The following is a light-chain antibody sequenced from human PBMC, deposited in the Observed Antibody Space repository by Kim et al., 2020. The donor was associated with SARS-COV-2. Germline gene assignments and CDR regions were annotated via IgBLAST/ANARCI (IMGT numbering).Light chain of an antibody. CDR2: DAS. CDR3: QQYGGSPLT. V-gene: IGKV3-20*01. CDR1: PSVGSSS. J-gene: IGKJ4*01. Sequence: EIVLTQSPGTLSLSPGERATLSCRASPSVGSSSLAWYQQKPGQPPRLLIYDASNRATDIPDRFSGSGSGTDFTLTISRLEPEDYAVYFCQQYGGSPLTFGGGIKVDIK.